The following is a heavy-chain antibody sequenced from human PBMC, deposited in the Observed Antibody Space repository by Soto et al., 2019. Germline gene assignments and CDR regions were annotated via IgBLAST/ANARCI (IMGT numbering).Heavy chain of an antibody. CDR2: ISGYNGDT. CDR1: GYTFTRYG. V-gene: IGHV1-18*01. CDR3: ARGRNGMDV. Sequence: ASVKVSCKASGYTFTRYGISWVRQAPGQGLEWMGWISGYNGDTNYAQKFQDRVSMTIDTSTGTAYMELRSLTSEDTAVYYCARGRNGMDVWGQGTTVTVSS. J-gene: IGHJ6*02.